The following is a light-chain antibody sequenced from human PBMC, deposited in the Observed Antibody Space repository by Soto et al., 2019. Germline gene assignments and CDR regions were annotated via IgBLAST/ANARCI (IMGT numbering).Light chain of an antibody. CDR1: SSNIGSYP. V-gene: IGLV1-47*02. Sequence: QPVLTQSPSASGTPGQRVTISCYGSSSNIGSYPVYWYQQLPGTAPKLLINSDDQRPSGVPDRFSASKSGTSASLAISGLRSEDEAEYYCAAWDASLSGHVFGAGTKLTVL. J-gene: IGLJ1*01. CDR3: AAWDASLSGHV. CDR2: SDD.